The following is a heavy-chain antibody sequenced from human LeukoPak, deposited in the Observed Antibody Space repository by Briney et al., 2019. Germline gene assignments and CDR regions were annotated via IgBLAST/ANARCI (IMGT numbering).Heavy chain of an antibody. CDR1: GVTFSGYE. CDR2: ISSSGGTI. CDR3: ARVLVVVPMGPFDS. J-gene: IGHJ4*02. V-gene: IGHV3-48*03. Sequence: PGGSLRLSCAASGVTFSGYEMNWVRQAPGKGLEWISYISSSGGTIYYAYPVNGRFTIAKNNAKKSVFLQMNILRAEDAAYYFSARVLVVVPMGPFDSWGQGTLVTVSS. D-gene: IGHD2-2*01.